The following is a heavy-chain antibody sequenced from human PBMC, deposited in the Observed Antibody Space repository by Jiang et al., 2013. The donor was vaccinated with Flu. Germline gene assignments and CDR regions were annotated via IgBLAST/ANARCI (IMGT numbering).Heavy chain of an antibody. CDR1: GFTLSNYA. Sequence: VQLLESGGGLVQPGGSLKLSCAASGFTLSNYAMTWVRQAPGKGLEWVSSVSGNGASTYYADSVKGHFTISRDNSKNTLYLQMNSLRLEDTAVYYCAKALYYDINHYYPNNLFDYWGQGTLVTVSS. CDR2: VSGNGAST. V-gene: IGHV3-23*01. D-gene: IGHD3-22*01. CDR3: AKALYYDINHYYPNNLFDY. J-gene: IGHJ4*02.